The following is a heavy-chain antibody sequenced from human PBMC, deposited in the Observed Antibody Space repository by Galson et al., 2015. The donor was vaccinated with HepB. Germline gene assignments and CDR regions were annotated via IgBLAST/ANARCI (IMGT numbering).Heavy chain of an antibody. J-gene: IGHJ5*02. D-gene: IGHD5-12*01. CDR1: GYTFTSYG. V-gene: IGHV1-18*01. CDR3: ARSHIVATRGWFDP. CDR2: ISAYNGNT. Sequence: SVKVSCKASGYTFTSYGISWVRQAPGQGLEWMGWISAYNGNTNYAQKLQGRVTMTTDTSTSTAYMELRSLRSDDTAVYYCARSHIVATRGWFDPWGQGTLVTVSS.